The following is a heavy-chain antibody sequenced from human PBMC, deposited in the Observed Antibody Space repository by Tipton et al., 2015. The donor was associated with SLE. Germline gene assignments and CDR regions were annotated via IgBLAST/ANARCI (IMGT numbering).Heavy chain of an antibody. CDR3: ARTRFYYDSSGSYFSRFDY. CDR1: GGSISDYY. Sequence: TLSLTCTVSGGSISDYYWSWIRQSPGKGLEWIGSIYYSGSTTHNPSLKSRVTMSLDASRNEFSLKLRSVTAADTAVYYCARTRFYYDSSGSYFSRFDYWGQGTLVTVSS. D-gene: IGHD3-22*01. CDR2: IYYSGST. J-gene: IGHJ4*02. V-gene: IGHV4-59*01.